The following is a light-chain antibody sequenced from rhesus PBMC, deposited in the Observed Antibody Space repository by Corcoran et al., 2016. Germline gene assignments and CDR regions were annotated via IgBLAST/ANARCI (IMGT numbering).Light chain of an antibody. CDR1: QSLVHSDVKTY. V-gene: IGKV2S9*01. CDR2: RVS. J-gene: IGKJ4*01. CDR3: LQGTHWPLT. Sequence: DVVMTQSPLSLPVTLGQPASISCRSSQSLVHSDVKTYLNLLQQKSGQPPSRIIYRVSNRESGVPDRFSGKGSGTDLTLKTRRVAAQDVRVYYRLQGTHWPLTFGGATKEELK.